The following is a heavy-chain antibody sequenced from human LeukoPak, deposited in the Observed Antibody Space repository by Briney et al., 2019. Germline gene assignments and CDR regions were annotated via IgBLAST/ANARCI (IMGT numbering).Heavy chain of an antibody. CDR2: TNPDGSSA. D-gene: IGHD3-10*01. Sequence: GGSLRLSCAASGFTFSTYWMNWVRQVPGKGLVWVSRTNPDGSSAFYADSVKGRFTISRDNAKNTLYLQMNSLRAEDTAVYYCAREGEWFGELKGSFDYWGQGTLVTVSS. V-gene: IGHV3-74*01. CDR1: GFTFSTYW. J-gene: IGHJ4*02. CDR3: AREGEWFGELKGSFDY.